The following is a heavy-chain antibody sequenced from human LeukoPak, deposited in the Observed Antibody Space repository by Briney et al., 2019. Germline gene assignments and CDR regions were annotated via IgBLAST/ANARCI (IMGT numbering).Heavy chain of an antibody. Sequence: SVKVSYKASGYTFTSYGISWVRQAPGQGLEWMGWIRAYNGNTNYAQKLQGRVTMTTDTSTSTAYMELRSLRSDDTAVYYCARDRDYDRQFGYWGQGTLVTVSS. CDR3: ARDRDYDRQFGY. D-gene: IGHD3-22*01. CDR2: IRAYNGNT. J-gene: IGHJ4*02. CDR1: GYTFTSYG. V-gene: IGHV1-18*01.